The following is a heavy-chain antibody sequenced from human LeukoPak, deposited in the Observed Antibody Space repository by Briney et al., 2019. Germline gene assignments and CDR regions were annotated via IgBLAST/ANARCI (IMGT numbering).Heavy chain of an antibody. CDR2: ISSSSSYI. CDR1: GFTFSSYS. D-gene: IGHD5-12*01. CDR3: ARDISGYDSFDY. V-gene: IGHV3-21*01. J-gene: IGHJ4*02. Sequence: GGSLRLSCAASGFTFSSYSMNWVRQAPGKGLEWVSSISSSSSYIYYADSVKGRFTISRDNAKNSLYLQMNSLRAEDTAVYCCARDISGYDSFDYWGQGTLVTVSS.